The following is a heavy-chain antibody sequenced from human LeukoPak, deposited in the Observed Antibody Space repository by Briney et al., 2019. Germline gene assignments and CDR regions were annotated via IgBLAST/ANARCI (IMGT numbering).Heavy chain of an antibody. Sequence: TGGSLRLSCAASGFTFSSYGMHWVRQAPGKGLEWVAVISYDGSNKYYADSVKGRFTISRDNSKNTLYLQMNSLRAEDTAVYYCAKDRRDSSGYYLDYWGQGTLVTVSS. D-gene: IGHD3-22*01. CDR3: AKDRRDSSGYYLDY. CDR2: ISYDGSNK. CDR1: GFTFSSYG. J-gene: IGHJ4*02. V-gene: IGHV3-30*18.